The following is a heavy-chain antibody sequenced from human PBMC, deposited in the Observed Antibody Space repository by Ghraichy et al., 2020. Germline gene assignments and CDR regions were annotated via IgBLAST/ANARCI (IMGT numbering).Heavy chain of an antibody. J-gene: IGHJ4*02. Sequence: ASVKVSCKASGYTFTGYYMHWVRQAPGQGLEWMGWINPNNGGTNYAQKFQGRVTMTRDTSISAAYMELSRLRSDDTAVYYCARGTTYYYGSRGLGAVDYWGQGTLVTVSS. D-gene: IGHD3-22*01. CDR1: GYTFTGYY. CDR2: INPNNGGT. CDR3: ARGTTYYYGSRGLGAVDY. V-gene: IGHV1-2*02.